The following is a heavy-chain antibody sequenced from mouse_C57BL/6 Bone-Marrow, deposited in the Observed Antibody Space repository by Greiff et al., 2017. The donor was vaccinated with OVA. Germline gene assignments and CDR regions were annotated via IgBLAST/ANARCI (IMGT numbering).Heavy chain of an antibody. J-gene: IGHJ4*01. CDR1: GYTFTSYW. Sequence: QVQLQQPGAELVKPGASVKLSCKASGYTFTSYWMQWVKQRPGQGLEWIGEIDPSDSYTNYNQKFKGKATLTVDTSSSTAYMQLSSLTSEDSAVYYCARERGTYAMDYWGQGTSVTVSS. CDR3: ARERGTYAMDY. V-gene: IGHV1-50*01. D-gene: IGHD3-1*01. CDR2: IDPSDSYT.